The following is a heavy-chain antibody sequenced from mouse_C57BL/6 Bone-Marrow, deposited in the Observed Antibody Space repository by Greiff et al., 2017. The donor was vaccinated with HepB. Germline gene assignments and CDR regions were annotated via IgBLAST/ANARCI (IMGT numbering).Heavy chain of an antibody. CDR2: IYPGDGDT. V-gene: IGHV1-80*01. D-gene: IGHD2-2*01. J-gene: IGHJ3*01. CDR1: GYAFSSYW. Sequence: VQLQESGAELVKPGASVKISCKASGYAFSSYWMNWVKQRPGKGLEWIGQIYPGDGDTNYNGKFKGKATLTADKSSSTAYMQLSSLTSEDSAVYFCAREWLRRGFAYWGQGTLVTVSA. CDR3: AREWLRRGFAY.